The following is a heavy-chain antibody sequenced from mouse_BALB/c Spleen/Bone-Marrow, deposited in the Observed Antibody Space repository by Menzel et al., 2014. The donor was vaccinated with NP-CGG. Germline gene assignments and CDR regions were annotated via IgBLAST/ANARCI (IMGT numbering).Heavy chain of an antibody. V-gene: IGHV5-4*02. CDR3: ARDGDYRYAWFSY. D-gene: IGHD2-14*01. J-gene: IGHJ3*01. CDR2: ISDGGGHT. Sequence: EVKLQESGGRLVKPGGSLKLSCAASGFSFSDHYMYWVRQTPEKRLEWVATISDGGGHTYYSDSVKGRFTISRDNAKNNLYLQMSSLKSEDTAMYHCARDGDYRYAWFSYWGQGTPVTASA. CDR1: GFSFSDHY.